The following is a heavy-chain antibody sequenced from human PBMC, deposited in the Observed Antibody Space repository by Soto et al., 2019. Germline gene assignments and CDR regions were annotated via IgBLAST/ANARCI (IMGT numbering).Heavy chain of an antibody. J-gene: IGHJ5*02. CDR1: WFTVSNIY. D-gene: IGHD2-21*01. V-gene: IGHV4-59*08. Sequence: PGGSLRLSCAASWFTVSNIYMSWVRQAPGNGLYCVGYIYFGVTTIXXPSLKSRXXISLDTSNSHXSLRLTSVTAAYTAFYYCARLAAYYQSLDPWVPGTLVTVSS. CDR2: IYFGVTT. CDR3: ARLAAYYQSLDP.